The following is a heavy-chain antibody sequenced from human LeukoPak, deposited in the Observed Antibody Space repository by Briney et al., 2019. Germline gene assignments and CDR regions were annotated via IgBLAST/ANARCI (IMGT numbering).Heavy chain of an antibody. CDR2: IKSKTDGGTT. Sequence: PGGSLRLSCVASGFTFSSYWMTWVRQAPGKGLEWVGRIKSKTDGGTTDYAAPVKGRFTISRDDSKNTLYLQMNSLKTEDTAVYYCTHIAAAGYCDYWGQGTLVTVSS. V-gene: IGHV3-15*01. CDR3: THIAAAGYCDY. CDR1: GFTFSSYW. D-gene: IGHD6-13*01. J-gene: IGHJ4*02.